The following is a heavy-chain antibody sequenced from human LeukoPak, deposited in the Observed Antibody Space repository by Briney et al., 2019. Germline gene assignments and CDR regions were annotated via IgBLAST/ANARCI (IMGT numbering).Heavy chain of an antibody. D-gene: IGHD3-10*01. CDR1: GGSFSGYY. CDR2: INHSGYT. J-gene: IGHJ3*02. Sequence: PSETLSLTCAVYGGSFSGYYRSWIRQPPGKGLEWIGEINHSGYTNYNPSLKSRVTISVDTSKNQFSLKLSSVTAADTAVYYCARGAPGVSAFDIWGQGTMVTVSS. V-gene: IGHV4-34*01. CDR3: ARGAPGVSAFDI.